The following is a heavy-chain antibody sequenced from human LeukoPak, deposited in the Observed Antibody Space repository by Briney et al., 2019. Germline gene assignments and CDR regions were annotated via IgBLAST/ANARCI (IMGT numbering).Heavy chain of an antibody. D-gene: IGHD3-9*01. CDR2: IYPGDSDT. CDR3: ATPILTGYYGFDY. Sequence: GESLKISCKGSGYSFTSYWIGWVRQMPGKGLEWMGIIYPGDSDTRYSPSFQGQVTVSADKSISTAYLQWSSLKASDTAMYYCATPILTGYYGFDYWGQGTLVTVSS. J-gene: IGHJ4*02. V-gene: IGHV5-51*01. CDR1: GYSFTSYW.